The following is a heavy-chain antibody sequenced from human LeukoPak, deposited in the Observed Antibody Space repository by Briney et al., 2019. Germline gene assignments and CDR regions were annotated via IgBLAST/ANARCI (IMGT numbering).Heavy chain of an antibody. Sequence: SETLSLTCAVYGGSFGGYYWSWIRQPPGKGLEWIGEINHSGSTNYNPSLKSRVTISVDTSKNQFSLKLSSVTAADTAVYYCARGFRYSSSLGYWGQGTLVTASS. CDR3: ARGFRYSSSLGY. CDR1: GGSFGGYY. J-gene: IGHJ4*02. D-gene: IGHD6-6*01. CDR2: INHSGST. V-gene: IGHV4-34*01.